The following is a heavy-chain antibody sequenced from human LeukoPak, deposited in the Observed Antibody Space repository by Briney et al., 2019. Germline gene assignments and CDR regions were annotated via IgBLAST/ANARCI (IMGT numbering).Heavy chain of an antibody. J-gene: IGHJ3*02. V-gene: IGHV1-18*01. D-gene: IGHD2-2*01. CDR2: ISAYNGNT. Sequence: ASVKVACKASGYTFTSYSISWVRQAPGQGLEWMGWISAYNGNTNYAQKLQGRVTMTTDTSTSTAYMELRSLRSDDTAVYYCAREVVVPASRTFDIWGQGTMVTVSS. CDR1: GYTFTSYS. CDR3: AREVVVPASRTFDI.